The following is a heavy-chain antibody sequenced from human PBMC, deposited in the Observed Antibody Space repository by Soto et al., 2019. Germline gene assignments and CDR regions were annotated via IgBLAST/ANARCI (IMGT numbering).Heavy chain of an antibody. CDR2: IHHSGST. J-gene: IGHJ4*02. V-gene: IGHV4-31*03. Sequence: SETLSLTCTVSSGSISNGDYYWSWIRQHPGKGPEWIGYIHHSGSTFYNPSLKNRVTISVDTSKNQFSLELSSVTAADTAVYYCARVQGGNSQFDYWGQGTLVTVSS. D-gene: IGHD2-21*02. CDR1: SGSISNGDYY. CDR3: ARVQGGNSQFDY.